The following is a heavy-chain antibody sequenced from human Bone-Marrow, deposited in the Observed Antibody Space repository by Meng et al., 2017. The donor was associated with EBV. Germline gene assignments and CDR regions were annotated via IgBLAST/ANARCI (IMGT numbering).Heavy chain of an antibody. CDR2: IYHSGST. V-gene: IGHV4-4*02. Sequence: QWQLQEWGPGRVNASGTLSLTCAVSGVSIGSGHWWSWVRQPPEKGLEWIGNIYHSGSTSYNPSLKSRVTISVDKSKNQFSLTVSSVTAADTAVYFCARDYYGYHYFDSWGRGTLVTVSS. D-gene: IGHD3-10*01. CDR3: ARDYYGYHYFDS. J-gene: IGHJ4*02. CDR1: GVSIGSGHW.